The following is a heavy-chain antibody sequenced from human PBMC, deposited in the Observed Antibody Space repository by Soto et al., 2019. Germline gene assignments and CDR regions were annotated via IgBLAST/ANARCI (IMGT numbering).Heavy chain of an antibody. Sequence: QVQLQESGPGLVKPSQTLSLTCTVSGGSISSGGYYWSWIRQHPGKGLEWIGYIYYSGSTYYNPSLKSRDTISVDTSKNQFSLKLSSVTAADTAVYYCARGSHYYDSSGENYYYYGMDVWGQGTTVTVSS. CDR1: GGSISSGGYY. CDR2: IYYSGST. D-gene: IGHD3-22*01. V-gene: IGHV4-31*03. J-gene: IGHJ6*02. CDR3: ARGSHYYDSSGENYYYYGMDV.